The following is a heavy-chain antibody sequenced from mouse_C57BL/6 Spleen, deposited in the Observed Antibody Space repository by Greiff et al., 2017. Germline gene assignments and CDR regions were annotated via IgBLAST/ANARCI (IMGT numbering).Heavy chain of an antibody. J-gene: IGHJ4*01. CDR1: GYTFTSYW. D-gene: IGHD2-1*01. Sequence: VQLQQPGAELVRPGSSVKLSCKASGYTFTSYWMDWVKQRPGQGLEWIGNIYPSDSETHYNQKFKDKATLTVDKSSSTAYMQLSSLTSEDSAVYYCARHGNYGAMDYWGQGTSVTVSS. CDR3: ARHGNYGAMDY. V-gene: IGHV1-61*01. CDR2: IYPSDSET.